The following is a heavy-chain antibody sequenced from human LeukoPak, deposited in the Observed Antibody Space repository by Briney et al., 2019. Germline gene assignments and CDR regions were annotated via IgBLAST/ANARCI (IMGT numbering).Heavy chain of an antibody. CDR1: GFTFSSYG. V-gene: IGHV3-23*01. CDR2: ISGSGGST. CDR3: AKGVGYSSSWSDAFDI. Sequence: GGSLRLSCAASGFTFSSYGMSWVRQAPGKGLEWVSAISGSGGSTYYADSVEGRFTLSRDNSKNTLYLQMNSLRAEDTAVYYCAKGVGYSSSWSDAFDIWGQGTMVTVSS. D-gene: IGHD6-13*01. J-gene: IGHJ3*02.